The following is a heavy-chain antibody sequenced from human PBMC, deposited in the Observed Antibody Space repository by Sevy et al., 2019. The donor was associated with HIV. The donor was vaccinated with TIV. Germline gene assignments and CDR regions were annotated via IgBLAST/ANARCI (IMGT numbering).Heavy chain of an antibody. Sequence: GGSLRLSCAASGFTFSSYSMNWVRQAPGKGLEWVSYISRPSSTIYYADFVKGRFTISRVNAKNSLYLRMNSLRDEDTAVYYCAREGTYYDSSGYQYYFDYWGQGTLVTVSS. D-gene: IGHD3-22*01. CDR3: AREGTYYDSSGYQYYFDY. CDR2: ISRPSSTI. CDR1: GFTFSSYS. V-gene: IGHV3-48*02. J-gene: IGHJ4*02.